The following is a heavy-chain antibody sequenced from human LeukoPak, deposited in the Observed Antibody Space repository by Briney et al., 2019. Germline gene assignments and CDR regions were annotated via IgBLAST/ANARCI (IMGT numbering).Heavy chain of an antibody. V-gene: IGHV1-2*02. CDR3: ARKNNDWSGYYFGYFDY. J-gene: IGHJ4*02. Sequence: ASVKVSCKASGYTFTGYYIHWVRQAPGRGREWMGWINPNSGGTNYAQKLQGRVTMTRDTSISTASMELSRLSSDDPAVYYCARKNNDWSGYYFGYFDYWGQGTLVTVSS. CDR1: GYTFTGYY. D-gene: IGHD3-3*01. CDR2: INPNSGGT.